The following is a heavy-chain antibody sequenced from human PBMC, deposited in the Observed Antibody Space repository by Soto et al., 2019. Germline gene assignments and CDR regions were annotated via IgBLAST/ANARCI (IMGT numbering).Heavy chain of an antibody. CDR2: INPSGGST. V-gene: IGHV1-46*01. Sequence: VGSVMISCKASGYTRTSYYMLWVRQAPGQGREWMGIINPSGGSTSYAQKFQGRVTMTRDTSTSTVYMELSSLRSEDTAVYYCASGNPDGYFDYWGQGTLVTVSS. CDR1: GYTRTSYY. J-gene: IGHJ4*02. CDR3: ASGNPDGYFDY.